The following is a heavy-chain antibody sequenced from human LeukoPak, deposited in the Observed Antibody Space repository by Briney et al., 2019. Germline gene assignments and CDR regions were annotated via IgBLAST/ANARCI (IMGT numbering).Heavy chain of an antibody. CDR1: GFTFSSYS. Sequence: GGSLRLSCAASGFTFSSYSMNLVRQAPGKGLEWVSSISSSSSYIYYADSVKGRFTISRDNAKNSLYLQMNSLRAEDTAVYYCARDFSDTDWFDPWGQGTLVTVSS. J-gene: IGHJ5*02. CDR3: ARDFSDTDWFDP. CDR2: ISSSSSYI. D-gene: IGHD5-18*01. V-gene: IGHV3-21*01.